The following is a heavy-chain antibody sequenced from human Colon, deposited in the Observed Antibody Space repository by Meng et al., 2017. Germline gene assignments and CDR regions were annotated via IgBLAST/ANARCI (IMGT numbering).Heavy chain of an antibody. CDR1: GFTFNTYD. Sequence: EVQLVESGGGLVKPGGSLRLSCAASGFTFNTYDMSWFRQAPGKGLEWVATIGAGGSGTPYADSVKGRFTISRDDAKQSLYLQMSGLTAEDTAIYYCALDPNWYAIWGQGTLVTVSS. V-gene: IGHV3-21*02. J-gene: IGHJ5*02. CDR2: IGAGGSGT. CDR3: ALDPNWYAI.